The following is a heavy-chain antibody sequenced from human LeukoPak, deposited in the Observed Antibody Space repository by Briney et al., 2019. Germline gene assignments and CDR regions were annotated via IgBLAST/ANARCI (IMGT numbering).Heavy chain of an antibody. D-gene: IGHD2-8*01. CDR3: ARSQGYCTNGVCPLYYYYYYMDV. Sequence: SVKVPCKASGGTFSSYAISWVRQAPGQGLEWMGGIIPVFGTANYAQKFQGRVTITTDESTSTAYMELSSLRSEDTAVYYCARSQGYCTNGVCPLYYYYYYMDVWGKGTTVTVSS. CDR1: GGTFSSYA. J-gene: IGHJ6*03. CDR2: IIPVFGTA. V-gene: IGHV1-69*05.